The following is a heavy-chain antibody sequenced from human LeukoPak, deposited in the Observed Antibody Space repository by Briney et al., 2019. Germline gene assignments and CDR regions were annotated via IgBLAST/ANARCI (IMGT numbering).Heavy chain of an antibody. D-gene: IGHD1-14*01. J-gene: IGHJ4*01. V-gene: IGHV1-2*02. CDR3: ARIPEHRSGLYF. Sequence: ASVKVSCKATGYSFTGHYMHWVRQAPGQGLEWMGWINPNSGATSYARKFQGRVTMTRDTSINTAFMQLSRLLSEDTAVYFGARIPEHRSGLYFWGQGTPVTGSS. CDR2: INPNSGAT. CDR1: GYSFTGHY.